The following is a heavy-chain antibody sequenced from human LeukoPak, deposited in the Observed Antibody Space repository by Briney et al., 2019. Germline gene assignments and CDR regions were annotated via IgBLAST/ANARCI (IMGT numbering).Heavy chain of an antibody. Sequence: GGSLRLSCATSGFTFSRYSMNWVRQAPGKGLEWVSSISSSSSYIYYADSVKGRFTISRDNAKNSLYLQMNSLRAEDTAVYYCAIRAIPLYYYYMDVWGKGTTVTVSS. D-gene: IGHD1-26*01. J-gene: IGHJ6*03. CDR1: GFTFSRYS. V-gene: IGHV3-21*01. CDR3: AIRAIPLYYYYMDV. CDR2: ISSSSSYI.